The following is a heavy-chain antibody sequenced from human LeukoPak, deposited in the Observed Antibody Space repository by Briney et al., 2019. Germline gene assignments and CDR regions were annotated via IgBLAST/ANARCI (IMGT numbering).Heavy chain of an antibody. J-gene: IGHJ4*02. CDR1: GGSFSGYY. CDR3: ARSTSVDY. Sequence: PSETLSLTCAVYGGSFSGYYWSCIRQPPGKGLEWIGEINHSGSTNYNPSLKSRVTISVDTSKNQFSLKLSSVTAADTAVYYCARSTSVDYWGQGTLVTVSS. CDR2: INHSGST. V-gene: IGHV4-34*01. D-gene: IGHD2-2*01.